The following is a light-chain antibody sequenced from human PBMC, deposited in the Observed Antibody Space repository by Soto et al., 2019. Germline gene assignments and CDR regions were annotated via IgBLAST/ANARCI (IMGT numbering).Light chain of an antibody. CDR3: QQRSIWPPL. CDR2: DAS. J-gene: IGKJ3*01. V-gene: IGKV3-11*01. Sequence: ELVLTQSPATLSLSPGERVTLSCRASQSVSNYLAWYQQKPDQAPRLLIYDASNRDPDIPARFSGSGSGTDFTLTITSLEPDDFAVYYCQQRSIWPPLFGPGTKVDIK. CDR1: QSVSNY.